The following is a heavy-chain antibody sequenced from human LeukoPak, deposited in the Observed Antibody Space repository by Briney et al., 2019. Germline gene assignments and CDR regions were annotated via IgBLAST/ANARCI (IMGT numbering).Heavy chain of an antibody. CDR2: ISSSGSTI. D-gene: IGHD1-26*01. CDR3: ARDRMGAGPTTVDY. V-gene: IGHV3-11*04. CDR1: GFTFSDYY. J-gene: IGHJ4*02. Sequence: TGRSLRLSCAASGFTFSDYYMSWIRQAPGKGLEWVSYISSSGSTIYYADSVKGRFTISRDNAKNSLYLEINSLRAEDTAVYYCARDRMGAGPTTVDYWGQGTLVTVSS.